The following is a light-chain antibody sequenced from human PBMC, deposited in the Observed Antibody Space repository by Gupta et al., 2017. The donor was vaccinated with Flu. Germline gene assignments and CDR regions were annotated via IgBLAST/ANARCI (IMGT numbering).Light chain of an antibody. CDR2: GAS. Sequence: EIVLTQSPATLSLSPGERATLSCRASQSVSSYLAWYQQKPGQAPRLLIYGASNRARGIPARFSGSGTGTEFTRTISSLELEDFAVYYCQRRSNWQPHTFGGGTKVEIK. CDR3: QRRSNWQPHT. V-gene: IGKV3D-11*02. J-gene: IGKJ4*01. CDR1: QSVSSY.